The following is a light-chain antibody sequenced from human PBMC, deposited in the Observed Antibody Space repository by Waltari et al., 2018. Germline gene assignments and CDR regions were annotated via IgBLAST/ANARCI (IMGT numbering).Light chain of an antibody. CDR2: KAS. CDR3: QQYNSYSQGT. V-gene: IGKV1-5*03. Sequence: DIQMTQSPSTLSASVGDRVTITCRASQSISSWLAWYQQKPGKAPKLLIYKASSLESGVPSSVSGSGSGTEFTLTISSLQPDDFATYYCQQYNSYSQGTFGQGTKLEIK. CDR1: QSISSW. J-gene: IGKJ2*01.